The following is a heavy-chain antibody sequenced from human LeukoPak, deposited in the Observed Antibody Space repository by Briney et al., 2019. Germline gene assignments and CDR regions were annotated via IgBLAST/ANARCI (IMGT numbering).Heavy chain of an antibody. CDR1: GGSISSDF. CDR3: ARTPERRGYSYGVDAFDI. Sequence: PSETLSLTCTVSGGSISSDFWNWMRQAPGKGLEWIGFICNRGTTNHNPSLKSRVTMPIDTSKNQFSLKLSSVTAADTAVYFCARTPERRGYSYGVDAFDIWGQGAVVTVS. CDR2: ICNRGTT. V-gene: IGHV4-59*08. J-gene: IGHJ3*02. D-gene: IGHD5-18*01.